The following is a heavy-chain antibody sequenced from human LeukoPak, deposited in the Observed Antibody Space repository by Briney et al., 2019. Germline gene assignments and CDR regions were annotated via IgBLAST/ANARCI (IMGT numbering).Heavy chain of an antibody. V-gene: IGHV1-2*02. CDR1: GYTFTGYY. CDR2: INPKSGAT. J-gene: IGHJ3*02. D-gene: IGHD5-18*01. CDR3: ARKGGYSYGSRAFDI. Sequence: ASVKVSCKASGYTFTGYYMHWVRQAPGQGLEWMGWINPKSGATNHAQKFQGRVTMTRDTSISTAYMELSRLRSDDTAVYYCARKGGYSYGSRAFDIWGQGTMVTVSS.